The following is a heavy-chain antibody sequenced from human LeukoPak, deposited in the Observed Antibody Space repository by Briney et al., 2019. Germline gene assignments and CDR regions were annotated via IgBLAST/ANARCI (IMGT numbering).Heavy chain of an antibody. D-gene: IGHD5-18*01. CDR1: GGAISTFY. Sequence: MASETLSLTCTVSGGAISTFYWSWIRQPPGKGLEWNGHIYCSGSTCYNPSLKSRVTISVDTSNNQFCLKLSSVTAADTAFYYCARGFAYSYRYTFGYWGQGTLVTVSS. J-gene: IGHJ4*02. CDR2: IYCSGST. CDR3: ARGFAYSYRYTFGY. V-gene: IGHV4-59*01.